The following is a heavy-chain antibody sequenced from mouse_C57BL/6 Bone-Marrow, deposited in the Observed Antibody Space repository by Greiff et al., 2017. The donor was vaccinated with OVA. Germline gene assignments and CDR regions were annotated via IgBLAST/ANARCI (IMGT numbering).Heavy chain of an antibody. V-gene: IGHV1-26*01. CDR3: ARGVLPFDY. CDR2: INPNNGGT. Sequence: EVKLQQSGPELVKPGASVKISCKASGYTFTDYYMNWVKQSHGKSLEWIGDINPNNGGTSYNQKFKGKATLTVDKSSSTAYMELRSLTSEDSAVYYCARGVLPFDYWGQGTTLTVSS. J-gene: IGHJ2*01. D-gene: IGHD2-14*01. CDR1: GYTFTDYY.